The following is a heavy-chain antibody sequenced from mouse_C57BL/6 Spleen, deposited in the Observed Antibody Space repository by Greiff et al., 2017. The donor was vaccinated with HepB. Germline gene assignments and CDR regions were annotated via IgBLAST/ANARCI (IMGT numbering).Heavy chain of an antibody. CDR2: IDPETGGT. V-gene: IGHV1-15*01. CDR3: TRHYDGSSYYFDY. D-gene: IGHD1-1*01. CDR1: GYTFTDYE. Sequence: VQLQQSGAELVRPGASVTLSCKASGYTFTDYEMHWVKQTPVHGLEWIGAIDPETGGTAYNQKFKGKAILTADKSSSTAYMELRSLTSEDSAVYYGTRHYDGSSYYFDYWGQGTTLTVSS. J-gene: IGHJ2*01.